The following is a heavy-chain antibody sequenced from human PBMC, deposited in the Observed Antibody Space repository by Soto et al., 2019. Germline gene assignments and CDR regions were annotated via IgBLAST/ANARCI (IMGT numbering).Heavy chain of an antibody. CDR3: ARAQQLDYLGLGDY. V-gene: IGHV3-30-3*01. CDR2: ISYDGSNK. D-gene: IGHD6-13*01. Sequence: PGGSLRLSCAASGFTFSSYAMHWVRQAPGKGLEWVAVISYDGSNKYYADSVKGRFTISRDNSENTLYLQMNSLRAEDTAVYYCARAQQLDYLGLGDYWGQGTLVTVSS. J-gene: IGHJ4*02. CDR1: GFTFSSYA.